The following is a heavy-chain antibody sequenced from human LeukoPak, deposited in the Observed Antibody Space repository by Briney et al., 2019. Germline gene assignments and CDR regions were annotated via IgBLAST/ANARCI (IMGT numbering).Heavy chain of an antibody. D-gene: IGHD2-2*01. J-gene: IGHJ4*02. Sequence: SETLSLTCAVYGGSFSGYYWSWIRQPPGKGLEWIGEINHSGSTNYNPSLKSRVTISVDTSKNQFSLKLSSVTAADTAVYYCARQDIVVVPAVFDYWGQGTLVTVSS. CDR2: INHSGST. V-gene: IGHV4-34*01. CDR3: ARQDIVVVPAVFDY. CDR1: GGSFSGYY.